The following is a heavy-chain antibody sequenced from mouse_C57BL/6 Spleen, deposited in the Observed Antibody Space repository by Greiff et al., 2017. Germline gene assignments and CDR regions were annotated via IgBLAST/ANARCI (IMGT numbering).Heavy chain of an antibody. J-gene: IGHJ2*01. Sequence: QVHVKQSGAELVKPGASVKISCKASGYAFSSYWMNWVKQRPGKGLEWIGQIYPGDGDTNYNGKFKGKATLTADKSSSTAYMQLSSLTSEDSAVXFCARNDYDVPYFDYWGQGTTLTVSS. V-gene: IGHV1-80*01. CDR2: IYPGDGDT. D-gene: IGHD2-4*01. CDR3: ARNDYDVPYFDY. CDR1: GYAFSSYW.